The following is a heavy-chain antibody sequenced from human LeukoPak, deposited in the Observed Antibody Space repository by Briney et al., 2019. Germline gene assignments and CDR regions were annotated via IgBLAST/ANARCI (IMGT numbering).Heavy chain of an antibody. CDR1: GGSITNYY. V-gene: IGHV4-59*08. J-gene: IGHJ4*02. Sequence: SETLSLTCSISGGSITNYYWSWIRQPPGKGLEWIGYISYSGSTDYSPSLKSRVTMSVDTSKNQFSLKLSSVTAADTAVYYCARHAPMTTYDYWGQGTLVTASS. CDR3: ARHAPMTTYDY. CDR2: ISYSGST. D-gene: IGHD4-17*01.